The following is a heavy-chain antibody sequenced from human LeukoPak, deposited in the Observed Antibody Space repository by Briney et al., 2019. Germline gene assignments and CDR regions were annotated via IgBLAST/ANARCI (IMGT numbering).Heavy chain of an antibody. D-gene: IGHD6-19*01. J-gene: IGHJ4*02. Sequence: GGSLRLSCAASGFTFSSYGMHWVRRAPGKGLEWVAVISYDGSNKYYADSVKGRFTISRDNSKNTLYLQMNSLRAEDTAVYYCAKGTSYSSGWPFDYWGQGTLVTVSS. CDR1: GFTFSSYG. CDR2: ISYDGSNK. CDR3: AKGTSYSSGWPFDY. V-gene: IGHV3-30*18.